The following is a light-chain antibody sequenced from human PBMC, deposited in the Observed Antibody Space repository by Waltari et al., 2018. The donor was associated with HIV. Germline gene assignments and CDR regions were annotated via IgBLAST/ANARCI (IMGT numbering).Light chain of an antibody. CDR1: SSNIGHNY. CDR2: RSN. CDR3: AAWDDSLSGPV. Sequence: QAVLTKPASASGTPGQRVTFSRSGSSSNIGHNYVSCYQQFPGTATKVLSYRSNQRPSGVPDRFSCSMSVTAASLAISGLRSEDEADYYCAAWDDSLSGPVFGGGTKVTVL. J-gene: IGLJ3*02. V-gene: IGLV1-47*01.